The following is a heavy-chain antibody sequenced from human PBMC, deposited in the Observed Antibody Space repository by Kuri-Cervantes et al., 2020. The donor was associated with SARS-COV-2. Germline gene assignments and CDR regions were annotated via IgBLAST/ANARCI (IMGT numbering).Heavy chain of an antibody. CDR3: ARHIVAHGRGGMDV. D-gene: IGHD2-15*01. J-gene: IGHJ6*02. CDR1: GGSISSSSYY. CDR2: IYYSGST. V-gene: IGHV4-39*01. Sequence: SETLSLTCTVSGGSISSSSYYWGWIRQPPGKGLEWIGSIYYSGSTYYNPSLKSRVTISVDTSRNQFSLKLSSVTAADTAVYYCARHIVAHGRGGMDVWGQGTTVTVSS.